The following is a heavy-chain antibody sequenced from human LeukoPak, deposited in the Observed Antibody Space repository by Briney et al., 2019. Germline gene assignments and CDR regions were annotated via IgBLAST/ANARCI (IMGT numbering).Heavy chain of an antibody. CDR1: GGSISSHY. CDR3: ARGRIQLWFGRQYYFDY. J-gene: IGHJ4*02. V-gene: IGHV4-59*11. D-gene: IGHD5-18*01. CDR2: IYYSGST. Sequence: PSETLSLTCTVPGGSISSHYWSWIRQPPGKGLEWIGYIYYSGSTNYNPSLKSRVTISVDTSKNQFSLKLSSVTAADTAVYYCARGRIQLWFGRQYYFDYWGQGTLVTVSS.